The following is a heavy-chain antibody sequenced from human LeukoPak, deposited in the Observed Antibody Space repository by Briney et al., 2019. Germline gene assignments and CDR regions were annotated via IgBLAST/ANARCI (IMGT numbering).Heavy chain of an antibody. CDR1: GGSISSRNW. CDR2: IYHSGST. D-gene: IGHD3-22*01. J-gene: IGHJ5*02. Sequence: KASETLSLTCAVSGGSISSRNWWSWVRQPPGKGLEWIGEIYHSGSTNYNPSLKSRVTISVDKSKNQFSLKLSSVTAADTAVYYCARAVGDYYDSSGFWFDPWGQGTLVAVSS. V-gene: IGHV4-4*02. CDR3: ARAVGDYYDSSGFWFDP.